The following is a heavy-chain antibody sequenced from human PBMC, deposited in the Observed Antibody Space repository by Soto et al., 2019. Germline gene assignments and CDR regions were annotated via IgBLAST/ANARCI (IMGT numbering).Heavy chain of an antibody. CDR1: GFSLSTSGVG. Sequence: SGPTLVNPTQTLTLTCTFSGFSLSTSGVGVGWIRQPPGKALEWLALIYWDDDKRYSPSLKSRLTITKDTSKNQVVLTMTNMDPVDTATYYCAREGGSCSGGSCYAFAYWGQGTLVTVSS. V-gene: IGHV2-5*02. D-gene: IGHD2-15*01. J-gene: IGHJ4*02. CDR3: AREGGSCSGGSCYAFAY. CDR2: IYWDDDK.